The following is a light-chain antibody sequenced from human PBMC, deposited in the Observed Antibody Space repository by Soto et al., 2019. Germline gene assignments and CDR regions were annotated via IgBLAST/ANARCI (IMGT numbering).Light chain of an antibody. V-gene: IGKV3-15*01. Sequence: IVFTQSPCTLSLSQGERAIISCRASQSVSSNLAWYQQKPGQAPRLLIYGASTRATGIPARFSGSGSGTEFTLTISSLQSEDFAVYYCQQYNEWPLTFGGGTKVDI. J-gene: IGKJ4*01. CDR2: GAS. CDR3: QQYNEWPLT. CDR1: QSVSSN.